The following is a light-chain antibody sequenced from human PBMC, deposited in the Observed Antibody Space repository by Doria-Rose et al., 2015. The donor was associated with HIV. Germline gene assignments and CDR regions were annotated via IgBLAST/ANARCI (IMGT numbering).Light chain of an antibody. V-gene: IGLV8-61*01. Sequence: QTVVTQEPSSSVSLGGTVTLTCGLTSGPVTGAYYPSWHQQTPGQAPRTLIYNTYSLSSGVSDRFSGSILGNKAALTILGAQADDESDYYCVLYMGSGIWMLGGGTKLTVL. CDR3: VLYMGSGIWM. J-gene: IGLJ2*01. CDR2: NTY. CDR1: SGPVTGAYY.